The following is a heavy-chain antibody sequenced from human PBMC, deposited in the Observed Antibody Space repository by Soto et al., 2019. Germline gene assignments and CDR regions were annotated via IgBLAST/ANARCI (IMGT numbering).Heavy chain of an antibody. J-gene: IGHJ5*02. CDR2: INHGGTT. D-gene: IGHD3-3*01. CDR1: GGSFSGYD. V-gene: IGHV4-34*01. CDR3: ARGLGRNYDLWSGYYLGWFDP. Sequence: SETLSLTCAVYGGSFSGYDWSWIRQPPGKGLEWMGQINHGGTTNYSPSLKSRITISIDTSKNQFSVKLSSVTAADTAVYYCARGLGRNYDLWSGYYLGWFDPWGQGTLVTVS.